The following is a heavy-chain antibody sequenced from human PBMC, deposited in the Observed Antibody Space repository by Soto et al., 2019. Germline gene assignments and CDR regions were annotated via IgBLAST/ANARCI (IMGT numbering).Heavy chain of an antibody. CDR1: GFSLSTSGVG. J-gene: IGHJ6*02. D-gene: IGHD2-21*02. CDR3: IQSRCGGDCLQSYASHYYYGMDV. Sequence: SGPTLVNPTQTLALTCTFSGFSLSTSGVGVGWIRQPPGKALEWLALIYWDDDKRYSPSLRSRLTISKDTSKNQVVLTMTNMDPVDTATYYCIQSRCGGDCLQSYASHYYYGMDVWGQGTTVTVSS. CDR2: IYWDDDK. V-gene: IGHV2-5*02.